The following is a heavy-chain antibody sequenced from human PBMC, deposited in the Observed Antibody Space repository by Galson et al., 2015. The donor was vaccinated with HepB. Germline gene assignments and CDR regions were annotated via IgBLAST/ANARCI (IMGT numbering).Heavy chain of an antibody. CDR2: INLNNGGT. J-gene: IGHJ4*02. Sequence: SVKVSCKASGFNFTSSTVQWVRQAPGQGLEWMGRINLNNGGTNYAQKFQGRVTMTRDTSISTAYMELSRLSSDDTAVYYCAMNTVKPFDYWAQGTLVTVSS. V-gene: IGHV1-2*06. D-gene: IGHD4-11*01. CDR3: AMNTVKPFDY. CDR1: GFNFTSST.